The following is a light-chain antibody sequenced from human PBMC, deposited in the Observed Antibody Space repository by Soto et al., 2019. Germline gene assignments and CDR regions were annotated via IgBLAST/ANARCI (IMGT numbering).Light chain of an antibody. Sequence: DIQRTQSPSTLSGSVGDRVTITCRASQTISSWLAWYQKKPGKDPKLLIYKASTLKSGVPSRFSGSGSGTEFNLTISRLQTDDFATYECQHYNSYPEAFGQGTKVDIK. CDR3: QHYNSYPEA. CDR2: KAS. V-gene: IGKV1-5*03. CDR1: QTISSW. J-gene: IGKJ1*01.